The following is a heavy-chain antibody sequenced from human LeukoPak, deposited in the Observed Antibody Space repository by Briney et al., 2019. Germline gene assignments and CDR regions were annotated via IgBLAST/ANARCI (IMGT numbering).Heavy chain of an antibody. CDR1: GFTFSAYW. V-gene: IGHV3-7*05. D-gene: IGHD2-15*01. J-gene: IGHJ4*02. CDR3: ARDMEDIVVVIAAYDY. Sequence: GGSLTLSCAASGFTFSAYWMGWVRQAPGKGLEWVANIKQDGTQKHYVDSVKGRFTISRDNVKNSLYLQMNGLRAEDTAVYYCARDMEDIVVVIAAYDYWGQGTLVTVSS. CDR2: IKQDGTQK.